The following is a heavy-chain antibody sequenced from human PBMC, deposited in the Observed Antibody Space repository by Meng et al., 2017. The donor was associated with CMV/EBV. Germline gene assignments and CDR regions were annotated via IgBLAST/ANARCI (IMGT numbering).Heavy chain of an antibody. CDR1: GFTFSSYS. CDR2: ISSSSSYI. CDR3: ARGGGYDSSGNRMGTFDY. D-gene: IGHD3-22*01. V-gene: IGHV3-21*01. J-gene: IGHJ4*02. Sequence: GGSLRLSCAASGFTFSSYSMNWVRQAPGKGLEWVSSISSSSSYIYYADSVKGRFTISRDNAKNSLYLQMNSLRAEDTAVYYCARGGGYDSSGNRMGTFDYWGQGTLVTVSS.